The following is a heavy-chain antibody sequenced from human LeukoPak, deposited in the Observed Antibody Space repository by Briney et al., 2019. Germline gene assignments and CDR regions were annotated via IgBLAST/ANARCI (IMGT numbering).Heavy chain of an antibody. CDR3: ARVHCSSTSCLYYYYYYYMDV. J-gene: IGHJ6*03. D-gene: IGHD2-2*01. CDR1: GFTFSSYS. Sequence: KPGGSLRLSCAASGFTFSSYSMNWVRQAPGKGLEWVSSISSSSSYIYYADSVKGRLTISRDNAKNSLYLQMNSLRAEDTAVYYCARVHCSSTSCLYYYYYYYMDVWGKGTTVTVSS. CDR2: ISSSSSYI. V-gene: IGHV3-21*01.